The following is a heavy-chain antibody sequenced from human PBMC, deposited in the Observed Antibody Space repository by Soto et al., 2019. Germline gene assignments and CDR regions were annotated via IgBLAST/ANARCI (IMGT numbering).Heavy chain of an antibody. CDR1: GFTFSDYW. V-gene: IGHV3-74*01. Sequence: EVQLVESGGGLVQPGGSLRLSCAASGFTFSDYWIHWVRQAPGKGLVWVSRIKGDGSTTNYAESVRGRITISRDNAKNTVHLQMSGLSVDDMGVDYCARGNRRGYYLDYWGQGTLATVSS. CDR3: ARGNRRGYYLDY. CDR2: IKGDGSTT. J-gene: IGHJ4*02.